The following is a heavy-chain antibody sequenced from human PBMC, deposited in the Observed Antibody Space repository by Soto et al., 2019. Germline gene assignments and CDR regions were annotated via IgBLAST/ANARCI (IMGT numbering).Heavy chain of an antibody. J-gene: IGHJ4*02. D-gene: IGHD3-3*01. CDR1: GGTFSSYT. CDR2: IIPIFGTA. V-gene: IGHV1-69*12. Sequence: QVQLVQSGAEVKKPGSSVKVSCKASGGTFSSYTISWVRQAPGQGLEWMGGIIPIFGTANYAQKFQGRVTITAGESTSTAYMELSSLRSEDTAVYYCARVRVRFLEWLGSEGWGQGTLVTVSS. CDR3: ARVRVRFLEWLGSEG.